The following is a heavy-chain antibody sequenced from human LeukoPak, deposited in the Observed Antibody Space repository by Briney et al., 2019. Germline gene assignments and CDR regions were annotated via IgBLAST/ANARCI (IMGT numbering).Heavy chain of an antibody. D-gene: IGHD3-3*01. Sequence: PSETLSLTCAGSGCSINSGGYFWSWIRQPPGKGGEWIGYISYSGNSYYNPSLKSRFTISVDTSKNQFSLKVSSVAAADTAVYYCARGERHDFHFDYWGQGTLVTVSS. J-gene: IGHJ4*02. CDR2: ISYSGNS. V-gene: IGHV4-30-4*07. CDR3: ARGERHDFHFDY. CDR1: GCSINSGGYF.